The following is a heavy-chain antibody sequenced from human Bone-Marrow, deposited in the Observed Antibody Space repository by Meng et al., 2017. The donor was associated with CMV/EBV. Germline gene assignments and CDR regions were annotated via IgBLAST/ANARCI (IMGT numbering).Heavy chain of an antibody. CDR2: IIPIFGTA. CDR3: ARDLGDYYYCMDV. D-gene: IGHD7-27*01. Sequence: SVKVSCKASGGTFSSYAISWVRQAAGQGLEWMGGIIPIFGTANYAQKFQGRVTITTDESTSTAYMELSSLRSEDTAVYYCARDLGDYYYCMDVWGQGTTVTVSS. V-gene: IGHV1-69*05. J-gene: IGHJ6*02. CDR1: GGTFSSYA.